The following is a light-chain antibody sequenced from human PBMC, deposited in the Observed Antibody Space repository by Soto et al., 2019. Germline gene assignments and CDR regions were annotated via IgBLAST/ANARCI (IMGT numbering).Light chain of an antibody. J-gene: IGKJ4*01. CDR3: QQYNSYSPLT. CDR1: QSVSSW. Sequence: DIQMTQSPSTLSASVGDRVTIACRASQSVSSWLAWYQQKPGKAPKLLIYDASSLESGVPSRFSGSGSGTEFTLTIGSLQPDDFATYYCQQYNSYSPLTFGGGTKVEIK. CDR2: DAS. V-gene: IGKV1-5*01.